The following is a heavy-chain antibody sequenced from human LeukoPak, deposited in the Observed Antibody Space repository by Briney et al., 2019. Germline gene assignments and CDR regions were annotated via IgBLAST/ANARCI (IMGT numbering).Heavy chain of an antibody. CDR2: IIPSGHTT. J-gene: IGHJ4*02. CDR1: GFTFSSHG. D-gene: IGHD1-1*01. V-gene: IGHV3-23*01. Sequence: GGSLRLSCVASGFTFSSHGMNWVRQAPGKGLEWVSGIIPSGHTTYYADSVRGRFTISRDNSRNTVYLQMNSLRAEDTAVYYCARAPGYGAAYYFDYWGQGTLVTVSS. CDR3: ARAPGYGAAYYFDY.